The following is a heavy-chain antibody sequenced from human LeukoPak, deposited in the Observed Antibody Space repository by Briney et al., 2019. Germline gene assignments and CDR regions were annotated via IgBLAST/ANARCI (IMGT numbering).Heavy chain of an antibody. V-gene: IGHV3-30*18. CDR2: ISYDGSNK. CDR3: AKDLWLAFDY. D-gene: IGHD6-19*01. J-gene: IGHJ4*02. Sequence: PGGSLRLSCAASGFTFSSYGMHWVRQAPGKGLEWVAVISYDGSNKYYADSVKGRFTISRDNSKNTLYLQMNSLRAEDTAVYYCAKDLWLAFDYWGQGTLVTVSS. CDR1: GFTFSSYG.